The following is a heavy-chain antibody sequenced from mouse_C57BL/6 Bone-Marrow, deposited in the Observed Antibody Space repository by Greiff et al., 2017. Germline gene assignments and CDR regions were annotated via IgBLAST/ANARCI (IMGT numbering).Heavy chain of an antibody. V-gene: IGHV1-81*01. CDR1: GYTFTSYG. Sequence: QVQLKESGAELARPGASVKLSCKASGYTFTSYGISWVKQRTGQGLEWIGEIYPRSGNTYYNEKFKGKATLTADKSSSTAYMELRSLTSEDSAVYFCARGYSGSSYVLYWYFDVRGTGTTVTVSS. CDR3: ARGYSGSSYVLYWYFDV. J-gene: IGHJ1*03. CDR2: IYPRSGNT. D-gene: IGHD1-1*01.